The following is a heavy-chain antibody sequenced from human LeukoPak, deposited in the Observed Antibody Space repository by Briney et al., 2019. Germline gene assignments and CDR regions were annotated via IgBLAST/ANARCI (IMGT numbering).Heavy chain of an antibody. J-gene: IGHJ6*02. Sequence: GGSLRLSCAASGFTFSSYAMSWVRQASGKGLEWVSAISSSSSTIYYADSVKGRFTISRDNAKNSLYLQMNSLRAEDTAVYYCARDINPGYCSSTSCPPLSYYYYGMDVWGQGTTVTVSS. D-gene: IGHD2-2*01. CDR2: ISSSSSTI. CDR3: ARDINPGYCSSTSCPPLSYYYYGMDV. V-gene: IGHV3-48*04. CDR1: GFTFSSYA.